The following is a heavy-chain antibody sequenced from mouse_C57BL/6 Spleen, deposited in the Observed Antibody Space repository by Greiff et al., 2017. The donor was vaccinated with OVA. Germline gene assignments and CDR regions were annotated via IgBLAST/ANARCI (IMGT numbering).Heavy chain of an antibody. CDR1: GYTFTSYW. J-gene: IGHJ4*01. D-gene: IGHD1-1*01. V-gene: IGHV1-55*01. CDR3: ARDYYYGSSGDYYAMDY. CDR2: IYPGSGST. Sequence: QVQLQQPGAELVKPGASVKMSCKASGYTFTSYWITWVKQRPGQGLEWIGDIYPGSGSTNYNEKFKSKATLTVDTSSSTAYMQLSSLTSEDSAVYYCARDYYYGSSGDYYAMDYWGQGTAVTVSS.